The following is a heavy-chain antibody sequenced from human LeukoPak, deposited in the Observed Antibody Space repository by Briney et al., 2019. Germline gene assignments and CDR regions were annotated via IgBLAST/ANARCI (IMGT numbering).Heavy chain of an antibody. Sequence: SETLSLTCTVSGGSISSSSYYWGWIRQPPGKGLEWIGSIYYSGSTYYNPSLKSRVTISVDTSKNQFSLKLSSVTAADTAVYYCALYYYDSSGYYAGYFDYWGQGTLVTVSS. CDR2: IYYSGST. D-gene: IGHD3-22*01. CDR3: ALYYYDSSGYYAGYFDY. J-gene: IGHJ4*02. V-gene: IGHV4-39*01. CDR1: GGSISSSSYY.